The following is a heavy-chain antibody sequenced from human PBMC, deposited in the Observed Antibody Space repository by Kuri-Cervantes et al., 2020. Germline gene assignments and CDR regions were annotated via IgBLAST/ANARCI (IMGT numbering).Heavy chain of an antibody. Sequence: GESLKISCVASGFTFTNYAMTWVRQAPGKGLEWVSAISGSGGSTYYADSVKGRFTISRDNSKNTLYLQMNSLRAEDTAVYYCAKELTGGWPFDYWGQGTLVTVSS. CDR1: GFTFTNYA. V-gene: IGHV3-23*01. CDR3: AKELTGGWPFDY. CDR2: ISGSGGST. J-gene: IGHJ4*02. D-gene: IGHD7-27*01.